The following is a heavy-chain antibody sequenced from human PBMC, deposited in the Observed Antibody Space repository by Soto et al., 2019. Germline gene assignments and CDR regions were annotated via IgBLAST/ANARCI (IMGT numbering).Heavy chain of an antibody. CDR1: GGSISSYY. CDR2: IYYSGST. CDR3: ASLRPLYYAYGMDV. D-gene: IGHD3-10*01. Sequence: PSETLSLTCTVSGGSISSYYWSWIRQPPGKGLEWIGYIYYSGSTNYNPSLKSRVTISVDTSKNQFSLKLSSVTAADTAVYYCASLRPLYYAYGMDVWGQGTTVTVSS. V-gene: IGHV4-59*01. J-gene: IGHJ6*02.